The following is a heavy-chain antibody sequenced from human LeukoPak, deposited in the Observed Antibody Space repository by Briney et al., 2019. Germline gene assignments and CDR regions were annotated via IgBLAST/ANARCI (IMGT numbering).Heavy chain of an antibody. V-gene: IGHV4-59*08. D-gene: IGHD3-9*01. CDR2: IDYSGDT. CDR1: GGSISGYY. CDR3: ARQQHGIRYFDP. Sequence: SETLSLTCTVSGGSISGYYWSWIRQPPGKALEWIAYIDYSGDTNSNPSLKSRVTTSVDRSKNQFSLRLNSVTAADTAFYYCARQQHGIRYFDPWGQGTLVTVSS. J-gene: IGHJ5*02.